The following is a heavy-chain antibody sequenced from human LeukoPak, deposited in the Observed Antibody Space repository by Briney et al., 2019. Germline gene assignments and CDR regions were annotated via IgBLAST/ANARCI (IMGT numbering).Heavy chain of an antibody. D-gene: IGHD3-22*01. CDR3: VRETTIYYDSPGGLFGMDV. CDR2: IYYSGST. Sequence: SETLSLTCTVSGGSISSGGYYWSWIRQHPGKGLEWIGYIYYSGSTYYNPSLKSRLTISVDTSKNQFSLKLSSMTAADTAVYYCVRETTIYYDSPGGLFGMDVWGQGTTVTVSS. J-gene: IGHJ6*02. V-gene: IGHV4-31*03. CDR1: GGSISSGGYY.